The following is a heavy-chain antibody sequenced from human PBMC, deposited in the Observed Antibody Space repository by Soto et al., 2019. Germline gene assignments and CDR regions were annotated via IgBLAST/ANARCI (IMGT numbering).Heavy chain of an antibody. CDR2: IIPIFGTA. CDR1: GGTFSSYA. V-gene: IGHV1-69*13. J-gene: IGHJ3*02. CDR3: AKELGAYCGGDCYSTRAFDI. D-gene: IGHD2-21*02. Sequence: SVKVSCKASGGTFSSYAISWVRQAPGQGLEWMGGIIPIFGTANYAQKFQGRVTITADESTSTAYMELSSLRSEGTAVYYCAKELGAYCGGDCYSTRAFDIWGQGTMVTVSS.